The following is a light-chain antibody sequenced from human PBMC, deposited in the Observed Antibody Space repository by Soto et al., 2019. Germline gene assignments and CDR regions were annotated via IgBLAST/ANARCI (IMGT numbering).Light chain of an antibody. Sequence: SYELTQPPSVSVAPGQTATVTCGGRNIGSMSVHWYQQKPGQAPVLVVHDDSDRPSGIPGRFSGSNSGDTATLTISGVEAGDEADYYCQVWDRSSNHWVFGGGTKVTVL. CDR1: NIGSMS. V-gene: IGLV3-21*02. CDR2: DDS. CDR3: QVWDRSSNHWV. J-gene: IGLJ3*02.